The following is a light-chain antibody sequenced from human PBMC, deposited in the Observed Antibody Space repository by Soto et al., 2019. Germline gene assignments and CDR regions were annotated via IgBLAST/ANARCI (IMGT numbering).Light chain of an antibody. CDR3: ASYVRGNTVL. CDR1: GNDVGAYDY. Sequence: QSALTQPASVSGSPGQSITISCTGTGNDVGAYDYVCWYQQHPGKVPKLLIYAVSNRPSGISGRFSGSKSGNTAYLTISGLRAEDEGDYYCASYVRGNTVLFGGGTKLTVL. J-gene: IGLJ2*01. V-gene: IGLV2-14*01. CDR2: AVS.